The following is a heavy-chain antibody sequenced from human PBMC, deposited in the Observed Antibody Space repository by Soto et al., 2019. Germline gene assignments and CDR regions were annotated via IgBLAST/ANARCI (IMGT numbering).Heavy chain of an antibody. J-gene: IGHJ4*02. CDR3: ARRGYTIRGPTADFDY. Sequence: QVQLVQSGAAVKKPGASVKVSCKASGYTFANNYMHWVRQAPGQGLEWMGVINPSGGSTSYAEKFKGRITMSRDTSTSTVYMELSSLRSEETAVYYCARRGYTIRGPTADFDYWGQGTLVTVSS. CDR1: GYTFANNY. D-gene: IGHD2-8*01. CDR2: INPSGGST. V-gene: IGHV1-46*01.